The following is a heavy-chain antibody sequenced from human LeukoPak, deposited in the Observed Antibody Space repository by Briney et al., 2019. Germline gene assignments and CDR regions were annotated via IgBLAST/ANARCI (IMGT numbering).Heavy chain of an antibody. CDR2: ISSSSSTI. CDR1: GFTFSDYY. D-gene: IGHD4-11*01. CDR3: ARDIMGGVTTGNYMDV. V-gene: IGHV3-48*01. J-gene: IGHJ6*03. Sequence: GGSLRLSCAASGFTFSDYYMNWVRQAPGMGLEWVSYISSSSSTIYYADSVKGRFTISRDNAKNSLYLQMNSLRADDTAVYYCARDIMGGVTTGNYMDVWGKGTTVTVSS.